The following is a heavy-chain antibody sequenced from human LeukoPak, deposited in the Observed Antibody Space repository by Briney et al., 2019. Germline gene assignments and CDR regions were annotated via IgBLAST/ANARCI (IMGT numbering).Heavy chain of an antibody. CDR1: GGSISSYY. D-gene: IGHD6-13*01. J-gene: IGHJ4*02. Sequence: SETLSLTCTVSGGSISSYYWSWIRQPAGKGLEWIGRIYASGSTNYNPSLMSRVTMSVNTSKSQFSLKLSSVTAADTAVYYCARLPPYSSSWYFDYWGQGTLVTVSS. CDR3: ARLPPYSSSWYFDY. V-gene: IGHV4-4*07. CDR2: IYASGST.